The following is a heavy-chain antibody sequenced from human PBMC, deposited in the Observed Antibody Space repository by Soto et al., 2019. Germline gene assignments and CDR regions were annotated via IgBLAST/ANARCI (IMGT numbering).Heavy chain of an antibody. D-gene: IGHD3-9*01. J-gene: IGHJ4*02. CDR1: GFTFSNAW. Sequence: GGSLRLSCAASGFTFSNAWMNWVRQAPGKGREWVGRIKSKTDGGTTDYAAPVKGRFTISRDDSKNTLYLQMNSLKTEDTAVYYCTSYYDILTGYYNVDYWGQGTLVTVSS. CDR2: IKSKTDGGTT. V-gene: IGHV3-15*07. CDR3: TSYYDILTGYYNVDY.